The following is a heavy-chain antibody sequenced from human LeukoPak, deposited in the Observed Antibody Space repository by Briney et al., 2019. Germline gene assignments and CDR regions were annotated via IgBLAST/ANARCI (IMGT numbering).Heavy chain of an antibody. Sequence: ASETLSLTCTVSGGSISSYYWSLIRQPPGKGLEWIGYIYYSGSTNYNPSLKSRVTISVDTSKNQFSLKLRSVTAADTAVYFCAREASRAGTYYFDYWGQGTLLTVSS. CDR3: AREASRAGTYYFDY. V-gene: IGHV4-59*01. D-gene: IGHD3-10*01. CDR1: GGSISSYY. J-gene: IGHJ4*02. CDR2: IYYSGST.